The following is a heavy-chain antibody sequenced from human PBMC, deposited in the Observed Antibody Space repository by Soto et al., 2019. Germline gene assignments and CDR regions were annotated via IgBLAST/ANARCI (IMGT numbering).Heavy chain of an antibody. Sequence: QVQLQESGPGLVKPSGTLSLTCAVSGGSISSSNWWSWVRQPPGKGLEGSGEIYHSGSTKYNPSLKSRVTISVEQSKTQFSLKLSSVTAADTAVYYCAREKRLTIFGVVTDYYYGMDVWGQGTTVTFSS. J-gene: IGHJ6*02. D-gene: IGHD3-3*01. CDR1: GGSISSSNW. CDR2: IYHSGST. CDR3: AREKRLTIFGVVTDYYYGMDV. V-gene: IGHV4-4*02.